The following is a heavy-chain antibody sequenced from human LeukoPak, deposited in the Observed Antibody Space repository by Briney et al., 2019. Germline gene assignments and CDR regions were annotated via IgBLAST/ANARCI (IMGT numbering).Heavy chain of an antibody. D-gene: IGHD6-19*01. CDR1: GSIDDYA. CDR2: ISWNSGSI. Sequence: GGSLRLSCAVSGSIDDYAMFWVRQAPGEGLEWVSGISWNSGSIGYADSVKGRFTISRDNAKNSLYLQMNSLRAEDMALYYCAKDSPYSSGWYLDYWGQGTLVTVSS. J-gene: IGHJ4*02. V-gene: IGHV3-9*03. CDR3: AKDSPYSSGWYLDY.